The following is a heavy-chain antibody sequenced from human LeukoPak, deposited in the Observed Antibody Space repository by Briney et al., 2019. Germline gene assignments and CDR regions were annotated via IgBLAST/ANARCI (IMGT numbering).Heavy chain of an antibody. CDR2: IIPIFGTA. D-gene: IGHD1-26*01. Sequence: SVKVSCKASGGTFSSYAISWVRQAPGQGLEWMGGIIPIFGTANYAQKFQGRVTITADESTSTAYMELSSLRSEDTAVYYCARDDSGSYFFRYWGQGTLVTVSS. J-gene: IGHJ4*02. CDR3: ARDDSGSYFFRY. V-gene: IGHV1-69*13. CDR1: GGTFSSYA.